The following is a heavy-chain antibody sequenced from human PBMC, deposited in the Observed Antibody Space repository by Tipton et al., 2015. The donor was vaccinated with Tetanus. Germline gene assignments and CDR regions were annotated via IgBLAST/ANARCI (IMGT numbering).Heavy chain of an antibody. V-gene: IGHV5-51*01. D-gene: IGHD6-6*01. J-gene: IGHJ4*02. Sequence: QLVQSGAEVKKPGASVKVSCKASGYSFTGHWIGWVRQMPGKGLEWMGMIFPDDSDTRYSPSFQGHVTFSVDKSTSTVYLQWSSLKASDTAMYFCARMYSTSSPFDHWGQGTLVAVSS. CDR1: GYSFTGHW. CDR3: ARMYSTSSPFDH. CDR2: IFPDDSDT.